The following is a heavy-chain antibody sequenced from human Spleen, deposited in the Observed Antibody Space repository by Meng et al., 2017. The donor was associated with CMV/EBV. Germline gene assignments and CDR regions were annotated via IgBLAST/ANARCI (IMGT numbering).Heavy chain of an antibody. Sequence: TFTGYYRHWVRQAPGQGLEWMGRINPNSGGTNYAQKFQGRVTMTRDTSISTAYMELSRLRSDDTAVYYCARDFRTISDIAVAGRLPGYWGQGTLVTVSS. CDR2: INPNSGGT. D-gene: IGHD6-19*01. CDR3: ARDFRTISDIAVAGRLPGY. CDR1: TFTGYY. J-gene: IGHJ4*02. V-gene: IGHV1-2*06.